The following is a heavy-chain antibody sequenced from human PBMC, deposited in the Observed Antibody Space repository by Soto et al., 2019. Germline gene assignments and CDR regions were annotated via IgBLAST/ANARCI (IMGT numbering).Heavy chain of an antibody. D-gene: IGHD3-22*01. J-gene: IGHJ4*02. V-gene: IGHV1-46*01. CDR3: AGLYHYDSSGYCDY. CDR1: GNSFTTYY. Sequence: ASVKVSCKASGNSFTTYYMHWVRQAPGQGLEWMGIINPSGGRTTYAQKFQGRVTMTRDTSTSTFHMELSSLTSEDTAVYYCAGLYHYDSSGYCDYWGQGTLVTVSS. CDR2: INPSGGRT.